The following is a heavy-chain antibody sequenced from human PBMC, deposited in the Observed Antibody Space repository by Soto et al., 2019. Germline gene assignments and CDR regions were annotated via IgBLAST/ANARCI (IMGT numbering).Heavy chain of an antibody. D-gene: IGHD1-1*01. CDR3: VRGDNWNDEASDY. CDR2: IWSDGNNK. Sequence: QVQLVESGGGVVQPGESLRLSCAASGFMFSNHGMHWVRQAPGKGLEWVAVIWSDGNNKYYADSVKGRFTISRDNSKNTVYLQMNSLRAEDTAVYYCVRGDNWNDEASDYWGQGTLVTVSS. V-gene: IGHV3-33*01. CDR1: GFMFSNHG. J-gene: IGHJ4*02.